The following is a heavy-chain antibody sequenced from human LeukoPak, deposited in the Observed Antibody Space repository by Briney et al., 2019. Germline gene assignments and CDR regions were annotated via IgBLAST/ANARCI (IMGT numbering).Heavy chain of an antibody. CDR1: GGSINSSSYY. CDR3: ARQSGTGTLLDY. J-gene: IGHJ4*02. D-gene: IGHD3/OR15-3a*01. Sequence: SETLSLTCTVSGGSINSSSYYWGWIRQPPGKGLEWIGNIYYSGSTHYNPSLKSRVTISVDTSKNQFSLKLSSVTAADTAVYYCARQSGTGTLLDYWGQGTLVTVSS. CDR2: IYYSGST. V-gene: IGHV4-39*01.